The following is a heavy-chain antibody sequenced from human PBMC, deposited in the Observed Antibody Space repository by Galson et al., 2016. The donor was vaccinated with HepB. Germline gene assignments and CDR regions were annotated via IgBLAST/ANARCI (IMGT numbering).Heavy chain of an antibody. D-gene: IGHD3-10*01. Sequence: SVKVSCKASGYTFSSYGMSWVRQAPGQGPEWMGWISPSNGDTNYGQKFRGRVTLTTDASTSTAYMELRSLRSDDTAVYSCVSDFFSYGSGSWEDCFAPWGQGTLVTVSS. CDR2: ISPSNGDT. V-gene: IGHV1-18*04. J-gene: IGHJ5*02. CDR1: GYTFSSYG. CDR3: VSDFFSYGSGSWEDCFAP.